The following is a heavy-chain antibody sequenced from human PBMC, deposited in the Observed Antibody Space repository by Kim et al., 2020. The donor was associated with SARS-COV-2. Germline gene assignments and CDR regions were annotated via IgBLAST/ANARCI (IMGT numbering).Heavy chain of an antibody. CDR3: ARHSGYSSSWPNGYFDL. J-gene: IGHJ2*01. D-gene: IGHD6-13*01. CDR1: GGSISSSSYY. Sequence: SETLSLTCTVSGGSISSSSYYWGWIRQPPGKGLEWIGSIYYSGSTYYNPSLKSRVTISVDTSKNQFSLKLSSVTAADTAVYYCARHSGYSSSWPNGYFDLWGRGTLVTVSS. CDR2: IYYSGST. V-gene: IGHV4-39*01.